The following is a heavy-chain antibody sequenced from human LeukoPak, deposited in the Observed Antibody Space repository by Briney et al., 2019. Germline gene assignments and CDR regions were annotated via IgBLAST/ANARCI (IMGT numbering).Heavy chain of an antibody. CDR1: GFTFSGSW. CDR2: INQDGSAK. Sequence: SGGSLRLSCAASGFTFSGSWMSWVRQAPGKGLEWVANINQDGSAKNYLDSVKGRFTISIDRGKNSLYLQMNSLRDEDTAVYYCARELSWSGRDYWGQGTLVTVPS. D-gene: IGHD3-3*01. CDR3: ARELSWSGRDY. V-gene: IGHV3-7*01. J-gene: IGHJ4*02.